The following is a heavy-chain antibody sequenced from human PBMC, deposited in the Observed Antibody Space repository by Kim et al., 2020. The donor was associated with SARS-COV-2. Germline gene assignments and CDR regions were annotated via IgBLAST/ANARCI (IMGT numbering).Heavy chain of an antibody. V-gene: IGHV1-2*06. D-gene: IGHD3-16*02. CDR3: ARSSLLDFDY. CDR1: GYTFTDFH. J-gene: IGHJ4*02. Sequence: ASVKVSCKASGYTFTDFHMNWVRQAPGQGLEWMGRLSGNSGSTNYAQKFQGRVTMTRDTSISTVYLELTSLRSDDTAVYYCARSSLLDFDYWSQGTMVT. CDR2: LSGNSGST.